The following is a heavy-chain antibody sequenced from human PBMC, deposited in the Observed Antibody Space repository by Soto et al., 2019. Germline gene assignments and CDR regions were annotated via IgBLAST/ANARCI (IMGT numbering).Heavy chain of an antibody. D-gene: IGHD3-3*01. CDR2: IYYTGST. V-gene: IGHV4-31*03. Sequence: QVLLQESGPRLMKPSQTLSLTCTVSGYAITSGDYYWSWIRLHPGRGLEWIGHIYYTGSTYYNPSLESRLIMSVATSKNQCSLRLSSVSAADTAVYYCARGNFGYDYWGRGTQVTVSS. CDR1: GYAITSGDYY. J-gene: IGHJ4*02. CDR3: ARGNFGYDY.